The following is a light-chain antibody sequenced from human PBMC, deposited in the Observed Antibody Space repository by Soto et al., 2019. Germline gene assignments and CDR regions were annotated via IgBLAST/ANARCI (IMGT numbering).Light chain of an antibody. J-gene: IGLJ1*01. CDR3: CSYAGDDSAPYV. CDR1: RSDIGSYNL. Sequence: QSVLPQPASVSGSPGESITILCTGSRSDIGSYNLVSWYQQYPGKAPKLVIFEGHKRPSDISDRFSGSKSAYTASLTISGLQPDDEADYYCCSYAGDDSAPYVLGPGTKVTV. CDR2: EGH. V-gene: IGLV2-23*01.